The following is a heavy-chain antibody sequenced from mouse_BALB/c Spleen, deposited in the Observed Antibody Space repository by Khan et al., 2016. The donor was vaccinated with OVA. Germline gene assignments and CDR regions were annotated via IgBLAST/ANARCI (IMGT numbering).Heavy chain of an antibody. CDR1: GFSLTSYG. D-gene: IGHD2-14*01. CDR2: IWSGGST. J-gene: IGHJ4*01. V-gene: IGHV2-2*02. CDR3: ARIFIGTTDYAMDD. Sequence: VQLQQSGPGLVQPSQSLSITCTVSGFSLTSYGVHWVRQSPGKGLEWLGVIWSGGSTDYNAAFIYRLSISKDNSKSQVFFKMNRLQDNDTAIYSCARIFIGTTDYAMDDWGQGTSVTVSS.